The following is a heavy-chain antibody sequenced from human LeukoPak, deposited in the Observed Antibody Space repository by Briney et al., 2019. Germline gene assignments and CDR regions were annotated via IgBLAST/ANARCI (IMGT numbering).Heavy chain of an antibody. V-gene: IGHV4-39*07. CDR3: ASGGNMDY. CDR2: IFYGGTT. Sequence: SQTLSLTCTVSGDSSGITGYYCGWIRQPPGKGLEWIGSIFYGGTTFSNPSHTGRVTLSVDRSRNQISLKLSSVTAADTAVYYCASGGNMDYWGQGTLVTVSS. J-gene: IGHJ4*02. CDR1: GDSSGITGYY. D-gene: IGHD4-23*01.